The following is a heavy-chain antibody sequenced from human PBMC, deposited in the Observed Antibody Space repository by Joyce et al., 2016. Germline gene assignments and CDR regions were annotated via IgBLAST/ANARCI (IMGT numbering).Heavy chain of an antibody. CDR2: INTNAGNP. Sequence: QVQLVQSGSELKKPGASVKLSCKASGYTFTTYGMSWVRQAPGQGLEWIGWINTNAGNPTYAHGFTGRFIFSVNTSVSTAYLQISSLKADDSAVYYCARGVGMIISFDYWGQGTLVTVSS. J-gene: IGHJ4*02. CDR3: ARGVGMIISFDY. V-gene: IGHV7-4-1*02. D-gene: IGHD3-3*01. CDR1: GYTFTTYG.